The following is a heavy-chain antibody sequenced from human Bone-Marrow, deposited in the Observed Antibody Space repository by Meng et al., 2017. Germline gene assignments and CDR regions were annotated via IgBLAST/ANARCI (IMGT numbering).Heavy chain of an antibody. CDR3: VRGPLGIVVLDY. Sequence: GGSLRLSCAVSGFSVSSNYMTWVRQAQGKGLEGVSVVYTGGSTYYADSVNGRFTISRDDSKNTLYLQMNSLKVEDTAVYYWVRGPLGIVVLDYWGQGTLVTVSS. V-gene: IGHV3-53*01. CDR1: GFSVSSNY. J-gene: IGHJ4*02. D-gene: IGHD7-27*01. CDR2: VYTGGST.